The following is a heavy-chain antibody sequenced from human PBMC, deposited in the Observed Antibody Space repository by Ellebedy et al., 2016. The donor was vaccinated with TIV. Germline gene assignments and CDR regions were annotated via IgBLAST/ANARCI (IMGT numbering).Heavy chain of an antibody. CDR3: ATDGSYGDYRSPAHAFVI. J-gene: IGHJ3*02. Sequence: GESLKISCAASRFSFSSYWMTWVRQPPGKGLEWVANINQDGSDKYYVDSVKGRFTISRDNAKNSLYLQMNSLRAEDTSVFYRATDGSYGDYRSPAHAFVIWGQGTVVAVSS. CDR2: INQDGSDK. CDR1: RFSFSSYW. V-gene: IGHV3-7*01. D-gene: IGHD4-17*01.